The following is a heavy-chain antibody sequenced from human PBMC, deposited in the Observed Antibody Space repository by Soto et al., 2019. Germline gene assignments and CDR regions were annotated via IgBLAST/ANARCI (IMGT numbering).Heavy chain of an antibody. CDR3: AKMLTMVRGVTGLRDFDF. CDR1: GFTFSSYA. CDR2: ISGPGATI. V-gene: IGHV3-23*01. D-gene: IGHD3-10*01. J-gene: IGHJ4*02. Sequence: EVQLLEAGGNLIQPGGSLRLSCAASGFTFSSYAMSWVRQAPGQGLEWLSAISGPGATIYYADSVKGRFTISTDNSTNTLYLQMNSLTAEDTAVYYCAKMLTMVRGVTGLRDFDFWGQGTLVTVSS.